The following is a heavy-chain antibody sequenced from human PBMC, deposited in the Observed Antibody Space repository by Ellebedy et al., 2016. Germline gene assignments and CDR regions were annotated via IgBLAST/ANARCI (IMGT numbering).Heavy chain of an antibody. CDR1: GGSISSYY. Sequence: SETLSLXCTVSGGSISSYYWSWIRQPPGKGLEWIGYISYSGSTNYNPSLKSRVTMSIDTSKNQFSLKLTSVTAADTAVYYCARHSEAGLLRTTWFDPWGQGTLVTVSS. CDR3: ARHSEAGLLRTTWFDP. D-gene: IGHD6-19*01. V-gene: IGHV4-59*08. CDR2: ISYSGST. J-gene: IGHJ5*02.